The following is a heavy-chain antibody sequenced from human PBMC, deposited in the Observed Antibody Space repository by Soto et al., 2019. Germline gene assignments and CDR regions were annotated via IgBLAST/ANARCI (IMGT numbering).Heavy chain of an antibody. CDR3: ARDPCGGEGCMVTKNWFDP. CDR2: TYYRSKWYN. J-gene: IGHJ5*02. CDR1: GDSVSSNSAA. V-gene: IGHV6-1*01. D-gene: IGHD2-21*01. Sequence: SQTLSLTCAISGDSVSSNSAAWNWIRQSPSRGLEWLGRTYYRSKWYNDYAVSVKSRITLNPDTSKNQFSLQLNSVTPEDTAVYYCARDPCGGEGCMVTKNWFDPWGQGTLVTVSS.